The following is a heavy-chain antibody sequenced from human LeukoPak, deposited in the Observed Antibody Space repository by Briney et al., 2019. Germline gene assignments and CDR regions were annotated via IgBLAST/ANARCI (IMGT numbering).Heavy chain of an antibody. CDR3: AEIGYCSGGSCHDDNHYFDY. D-gene: IGHD2-15*01. CDR2: INIDGGSG. V-gene: IGHV3-74*01. J-gene: IGHJ4*02. Sequence: PPGGSLRLSCAASGFTFRSYWMHWVRQAPGKGLVWVSRINIDGGSGSYADSVEGRFTISRDNAKNTLYLQMNSLRAEDTAVYYCAEIGYCSGGSCHDDNHYFDYWGQGTLVTVSS. CDR1: GFTFRSYW.